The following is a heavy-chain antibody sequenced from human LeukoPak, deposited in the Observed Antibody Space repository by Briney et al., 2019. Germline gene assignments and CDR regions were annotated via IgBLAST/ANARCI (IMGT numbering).Heavy chain of an antibody. Sequence: PGGSLRLSCAPSGFAFSNYAMTWVRQAPGKGLEWVSRIRGSGLNTYYSDAVRGRLTISRDNSKDTLYLQMNSLSAEDTAVYYCAEDQPTVNGYFDFWGQGTQVTVSS. CDR1: GFAFSNYA. D-gene: IGHD4-11*01. CDR3: AEDQPTVNGYFDF. V-gene: IGHV3-23*01. CDR2: IRGSGLNT. J-gene: IGHJ4*02.